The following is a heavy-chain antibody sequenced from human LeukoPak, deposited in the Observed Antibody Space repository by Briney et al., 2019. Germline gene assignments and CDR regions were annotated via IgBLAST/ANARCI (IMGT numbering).Heavy chain of an antibody. V-gene: IGHV3-21*01. CDR1: GFAFSSYS. J-gene: IGHJ4*02. D-gene: IGHD6-19*01. Sequence: GGSLRLSCAASGFAFSSYSMSWVRQAPGKGLEWVSSITTSSTYISYADSVKGRFTISRDNAKNSLYLQMNSLRAEDTAVYYCARGKYSSGWFDYWGQGTLVTVSS. CDR2: ITTSSTYI. CDR3: ARGKYSSGWFDY.